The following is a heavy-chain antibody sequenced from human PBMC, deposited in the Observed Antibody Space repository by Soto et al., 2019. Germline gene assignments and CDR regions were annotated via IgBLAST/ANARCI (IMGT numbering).Heavy chain of an antibody. CDR1: GDGVSSNSAA. V-gene: IGHV6-1*01. J-gene: IGHJ5*02. CDR2: TYYRSKWYD. CDR3: ARVDLRRSSLFWFDP. D-gene: IGHD6-6*01. Sequence: SQTLSLTCVISGDGVSSNSAAWNWIRKSPSRGLEWLGRTYYRSKWYDDYAVSVRSRITINPDTSKNQFSLQLNSVTPEDTAVYYCARVDLRRSSLFWFDPWGQGTLVTVSS.